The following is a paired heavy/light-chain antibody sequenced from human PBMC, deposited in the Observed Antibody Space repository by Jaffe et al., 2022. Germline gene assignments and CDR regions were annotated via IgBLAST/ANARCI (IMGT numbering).Light chain of an antibody. CDR2: GAS. CDR3: QQTFNNPYT. CDR1: QPTTIY. V-gene: IGKV1-39*01. Sequence: DIQMTQSPPSLSAFVGDTVTITCRPSQPTTIYVNWYHQRPGKAPKLLISGASKLENEAPSRFSGSGSGTNFTLTISRLQPEDFATYYCQQTFNNPYTFGQGTSLQIK. J-gene: IGKJ2*01.
Heavy chain of an antibody. D-gene: IGHD4-17*01. V-gene: IGHV1-2*06. Sequence: QVQLVQSGPEVKKPGASVKVSCETSGYTFIDYDLHWLRQGPGPGLEWVGRMRPRTGVATYGQKFQGRVVMTRDTALNTVYMEMTRLTSADTAIFYCARSVTFTTVDPYDFWGQGTLVTVSS. CDR1: GYTFIDYD. CDR3: ARSVTFTTVDPYDF. CDR2: MRPRTGVA. J-gene: IGHJ3*01.